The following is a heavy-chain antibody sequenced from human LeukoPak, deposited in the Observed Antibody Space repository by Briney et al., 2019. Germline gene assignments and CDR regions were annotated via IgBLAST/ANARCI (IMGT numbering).Heavy chain of an antibody. CDR1: GYTFTGYY. D-gene: IGHD5-24*01. Sequence: ASVKVSCKASGYTFTGYYMHWVRQAPGQGLEWMGWINPNSGGTNYAQKFQGRVTMTRDTSISTAYMELSRLRSDDTAVYYCARDNTPRGLRLHHRSGFVLGAFDIWGQGTMVTVSS. CDR2: INPNSGGT. J-gene: IGHJ3*02. V-gene: IGHV1-2*02. CDR3: ARDNTPRGLRLHHRSGFVLGAFDI.